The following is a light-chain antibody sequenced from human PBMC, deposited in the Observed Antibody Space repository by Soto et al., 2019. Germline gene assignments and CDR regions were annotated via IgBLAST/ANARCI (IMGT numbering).Light chain of an antibody. Sequence: QSVLTQPAAVSGSPGQSITISCTGTANNYGSWYHQHTGTAPKLMIYEVSNRPSGVSNRVSGSKSGSTASLTIAGLQAEDDADYYCYSIRGTTWVFGGGTKVTVL. CDR3: YSIRGTTWV. V-gene: IGLV2-14*01. J-gene: IGLJ3*02. CDR1: ANNY. CDR2: EVS.